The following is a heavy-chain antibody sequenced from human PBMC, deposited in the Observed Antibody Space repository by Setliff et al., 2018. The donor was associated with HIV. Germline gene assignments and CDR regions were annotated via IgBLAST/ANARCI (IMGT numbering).Heavy chain of an antibody. CDR2: IRYDGSNK. D-gene: IGHD3-22*01. V-gene: IGHV3-30*02. CDR1: GFTFSSYG. J-gene: IGHJ4*02. Sequence: GGSLRLSCAASGFTFSSYGMHWVRQAPGKGLEWVAFIRYDGSNKYYADSVKGRFTISRDNSKNTLCLQMNSLRAEDTAVYYCAKDRYYDSSGSPFDYWGQGTLVTVSS. CDR3: AKDRYYDSSGSPFDY.